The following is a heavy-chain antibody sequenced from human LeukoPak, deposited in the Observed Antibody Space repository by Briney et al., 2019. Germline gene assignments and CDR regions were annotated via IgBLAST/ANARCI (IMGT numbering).Heavy chain of an antibody. CDR3: ARAPGSYWEPYFDY. J-gene: IGHJ4*02. V-gene: IGHV4-61*02. D-gene: IGHD1-26*01. CDR1: GGSISSGSYY. Sequence: SETLSLTCTVSGGSISSGSYYWSWIRQPAGKGLEWIGRIYTSGSTNYNPSLKSRVTISVDTSKNQFSLKLSSVTAADTAVYYCARAPGSYWEPYFDYWGQGTLVTVSS. CDR2: IYTSGST.